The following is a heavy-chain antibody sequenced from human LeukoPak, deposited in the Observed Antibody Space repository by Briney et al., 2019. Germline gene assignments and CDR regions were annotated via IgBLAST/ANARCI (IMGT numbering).Heavy chain of an antibody. CDR1: GYSISSGYY. J-gene: IGHJ4*02. CDR3: ARPSVGPAVTFDY. V-gene: IGHV4-38-2*02. Sequence: SETLSLTCTVSGYSISSGYYWGWIRQPPGKGLEWIGGIYHSGSTYYNPSLKSRVTMSVDTSKNQFSLKLSSVTAADTAVYYCARPSVGPAVTFDYWGQGTLVTVSS. CDR2: IYHSGST. D-gene: IGHD2-2*01.